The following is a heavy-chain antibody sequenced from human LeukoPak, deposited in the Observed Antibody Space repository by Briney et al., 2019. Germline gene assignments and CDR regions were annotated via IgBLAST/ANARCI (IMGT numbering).Heavy chain of an antibody. Sequence: SETLSLTCAVYGGSFSGYYWSWLRQPPGKGLEWIRENNHSGSTNYNPSLKSRVTISVDTSKNQFSLKLSSVTAADMVVYYCARLRFFYGSGGREDYWGQGTLVTVSS. CDR1: GGSFSGYY. V-gene: IGHV4-34*01. D-gene: IGHD3-10*01. CDR3: ARLRFFYGSGGREDY. J-gene: IGHJ4*02. CDR2: NNHSGST.